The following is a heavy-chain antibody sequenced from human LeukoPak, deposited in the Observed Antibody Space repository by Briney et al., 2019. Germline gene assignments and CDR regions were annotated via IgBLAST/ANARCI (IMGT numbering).Heavy chain of an antibody. CDR2: ISDSGGRT. CDR3: AKHYGSGTYYNYFTY. CDR1: GFTFSNNA. J-gene: IGHJ4*02. Sequence: PGGSLRLSCAASGFTFSNNAMSWVRQAPGRGLEWVSAISDSGGRTYYADFVKGRFTISRDNSENTLFLQMSSLRAEDTATYYCAKHYGSGTYYNYFTYCGQGTLVSVSS. V-gene: IGHV3-23*01. D-gene: IGHD3-10*01.